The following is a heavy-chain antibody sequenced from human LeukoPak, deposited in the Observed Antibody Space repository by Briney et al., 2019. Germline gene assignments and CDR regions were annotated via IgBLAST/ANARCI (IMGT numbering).Heavy chain of an antibody. CDR2: INPNSGST. D-gene: IGHD4-17*01. Sequence: ASVKVSCKASGYTFTSYDINWVRQAPGQGLEWMGRINPNSGSTNYAQSLQGRVTMTTDKSKNTVYLELSSLRAEDTAVFYCARGPEYEDYRFVRPVQRTLVTVS. V-gene: IGHV1-8*01. J-gene: IGHJ5*02. CDR1: GYTFTSYD. CDR3: ARGPEYEDYRFVR.